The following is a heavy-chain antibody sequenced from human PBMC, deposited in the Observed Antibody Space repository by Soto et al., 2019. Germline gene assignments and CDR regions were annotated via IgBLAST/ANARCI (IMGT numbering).Heavy chain of an antibody. CDR1: GFTFSSYE. Sequence: GGSLRLSCAASGFTFSSYEMNWVRQAPGKGLEWVSYISSSGSTIYYADSVKGRFTISRDNAKNSLYLQMNSLRAEDTAVYYCARVTVVLGYCSSTSCPSGTMDVWGQGNTVTVSS. V-gene: IGHV3-48*03. D-gene: IGHD2-2*01. J-gene: IGHJ6*02. CDR3: ARVTVVLGYCSSTSCPSGTMDV. CDR2: ISSSGSTI.